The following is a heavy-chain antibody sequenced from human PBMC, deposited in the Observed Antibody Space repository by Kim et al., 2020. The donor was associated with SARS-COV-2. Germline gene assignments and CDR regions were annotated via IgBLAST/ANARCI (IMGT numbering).Heavy chain of an antibody. D-gene: IGHD3-3*01. CDR1: GYTFTSYG. CDR3: AREREYYDFWSGYPTGPIRGACWFDP. V-gene: IGHV1-18*04. Sequence: ASVKVSCKASGYTFTSYGISWVRQAPGQGLEWMGWISAYNGNTNYAQKLQGRVTMTTDTSTSTAYMELRSLRSDDTAVYYCAREREYYDFWSGYPTGPIRGACWFDPWGQGTLVTVSS. CDR2: ISAYNGNT. J-gene: IGHJ5*02.